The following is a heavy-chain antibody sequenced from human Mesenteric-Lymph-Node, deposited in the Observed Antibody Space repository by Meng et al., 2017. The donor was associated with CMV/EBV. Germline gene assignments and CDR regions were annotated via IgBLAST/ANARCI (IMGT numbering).Heavy chain of an antibody. Sequence: ASVKVSCKASGYTFTGYYMHWVRQAPGQGLEWMGRIKPNSGKTDYEQKLQGRVTITRDTAISTAYMDLSSLRSDDTAVYFCARGLDYYDFWGQGTLVTVSS. CDR2: IKPNSGKT. CDR3: ARGLDYYDF. V-gene: IGHV1-2*06. J-gene: IGHJ4*02. CDR1: GYTFTGYY.